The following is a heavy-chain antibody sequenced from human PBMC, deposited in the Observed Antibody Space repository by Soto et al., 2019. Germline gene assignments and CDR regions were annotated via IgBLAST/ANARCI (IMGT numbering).Heavy chain of an antibody. V-gene: IGHV4-59*07. CDR3: AGGPMGYDS. CDR2: IYYSGST. J-gene: IGHJ4*02. D-gene: IGHD3-16*01. CDR1: GGSISSYY. Sequence: SNTLSLTCTVSGGSISSYYWSWIRQPPGKGLEWIGYIYYSGSTNYNPSLKSRLTISVDTSKNQFSLKLSSVTAADAAVYYCAGGPMGYDSWGQGTLVTVSS.